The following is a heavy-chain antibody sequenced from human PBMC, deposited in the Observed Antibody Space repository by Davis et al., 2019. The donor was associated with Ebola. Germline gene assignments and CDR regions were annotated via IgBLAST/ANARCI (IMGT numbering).Heavy chain of an antibody. Sequence: PSETLSLTCAVYGGSLNDYYWSWIRQAPGKGLEWIGEIDHRGDAKYNPSLKSRATLSIDTSRKQFSLRLTSVTAADTAVYYCASPHQIRGKDFFDCWGQGTIVTVSS. V-gene: IGHV4-34*01. CDR3: ASPHQIRGKDFFDC. D-gene: IGHD2-2*01. CDR2: IDHRGDA. J-gene: IGHJ4*02. CDR1: GGSLNDYY.